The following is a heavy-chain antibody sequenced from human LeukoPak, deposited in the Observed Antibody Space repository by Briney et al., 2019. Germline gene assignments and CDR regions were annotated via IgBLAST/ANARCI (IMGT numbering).Heavy chain of an antibody. CDR2: IIPIFGTA. Sequence: GASVKVSCKASGYTFTSYYMHWVRQAPGQGLEWMGGIIPIFGTAIYAQKFQGRVTMTEDTSTDTAYMELSSLRSEDTAVYYCARSIVAGFSYYFDYWGQGTLVTVSS. D-gene: IGHD5-12*01. J-gene: IGHJ4*02. V-gene: IGHV1-46*01. CDR3: ARSIVAGFSYYFDY. CDR1: GYTFTSYY.